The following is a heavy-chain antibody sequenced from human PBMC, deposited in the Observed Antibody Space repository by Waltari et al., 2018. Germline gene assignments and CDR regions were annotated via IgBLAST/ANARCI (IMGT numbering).Heavy chain of an antibody. J-gene: IGHJ4*02. D-gene: IGHD4-17*01. CDR2: ISAYNGNT. V-gene: IGHV1-18*01. CDR3: ARTPGTRHPNGGFDY. CDR1: GYTFTSYG. Sequence: QVQLVQSGAEVTKPGSSVKVSCKASGYTFTSYGISWVRQPPGQGLEWMGWISAYNGNTNYAQKLQGRVTMTTDTSTSTAYMELRSLRSDYTAVYYCARTPGTRHPNGGFDYWGQGTLVTVSS.